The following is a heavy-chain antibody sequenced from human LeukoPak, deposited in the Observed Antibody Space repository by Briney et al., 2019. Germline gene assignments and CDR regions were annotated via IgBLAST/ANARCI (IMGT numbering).Heavy chain of an antibody. CDR1: GFTFSSYA. CDR3: AKQLGYCSDGSCYFPY. V-gene: IGHV3-30*04. D-gene: IGHD2-15*01. J-gene: IGHJ4*02. CDR2: ISYDGSNK. Sequence: GGSLRLSCAASGFTFSSYAMHWVRQAPGKGLEWVAVISYDGSNKYYADSVKGRFTISRDNSKDTLYLQMNSLRAEDTAVYYCAKQLGYCSDGSCYFPYWGQGTLVTVSS.